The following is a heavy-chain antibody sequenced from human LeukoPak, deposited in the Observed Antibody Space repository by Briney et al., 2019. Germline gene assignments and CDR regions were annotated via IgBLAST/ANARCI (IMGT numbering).Heavy chain of an antibody. Sequence: KPSETLSLTCAVYGGSFSGYYWSWIRQPPGKGLEWIGEIDDSGSTNYNPSLKSRVTISVDTSKNQFSLTLSSVTAADTAVYYCARARSWHYFDSWGQGTLVTVSS. CDR3: ARARSWHYFDS. CDR1: GGSFSGYY. V-gene: IGHV4-34*01. D-gene: IGHD6-13*01. J-gene: IGHJ4*02. CDR2: IDDSGST.